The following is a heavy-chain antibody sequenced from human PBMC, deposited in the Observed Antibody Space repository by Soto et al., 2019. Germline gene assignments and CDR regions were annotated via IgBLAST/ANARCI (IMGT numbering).Heavy chain of an antibody. CDR1: GFTFTRYS. CDR2: ISSTTNYI. J-gene: IGHJ4*01. Sequence: GSLRLSCAASGFTFTRYSMNWVRQAPGKGLEWVSSISSTTNYIYYGDSMKGRFTISRDNAKNSLYLEMNSLRAEDTAVYYCARESEDLTSNFDYWGHGTLVTVPS. CDR3: ARESEDLTSNFDY. V-gene: IGHV3-21*06.